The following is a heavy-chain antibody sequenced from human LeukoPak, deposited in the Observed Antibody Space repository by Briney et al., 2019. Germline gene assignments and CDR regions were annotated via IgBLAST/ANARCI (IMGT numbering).Heavy chain of an antibody. D-gene: IGHD6-19*01. Sequence: SVKVSCKASGGTFSSYAISWVRQAPGQGLEWMGGIIPIFGTANYAQKFQGRVTITADKSTSTAYMELSSLRSEDTAVYYCASAYLPMYGSGWRSTFDYWGQGTLVTVSS. CDR3: ASAYLPMYGSGWRSTFDY. J-gene: IGHJ4*02. V-gene: IGHV1-69*06. CDR2: IIPIFGTA. CDR1: GGTFSSYA.